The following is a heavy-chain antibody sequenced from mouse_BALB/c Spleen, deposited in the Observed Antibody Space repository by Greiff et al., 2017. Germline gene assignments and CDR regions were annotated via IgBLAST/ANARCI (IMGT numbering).Heavy chain of an antibody. CDR2: ISSGSSTI. CDR3: ARWGGSYYAMDY. CDR1: GFTFSSFG. V-gene: IGHV5-17*02. J-gene: IGHJ4*01. Sequence: EVQRVESGGGLVQPGGSRKLSCAASGFTFSSFGMHWVRQAPEKGLEWVAYISSGSSTIYYADTVKGRFTISRDNPKNTLFLQMTSLRSEDTAMYYCARWGGSYYAMDYWGQGTSVTVSS.